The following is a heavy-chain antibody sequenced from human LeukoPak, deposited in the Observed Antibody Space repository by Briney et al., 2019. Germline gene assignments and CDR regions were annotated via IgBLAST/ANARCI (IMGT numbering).Heavy chain of an antibody. Sequence: PGGSLRLSCAASGFTFSSYSMNWVRQAPGKGLEWVSSISSSSSYIYYADSVKGRFTISRDNAKNSLYLQMNSLRAEDTAVYYCARDHYGDPVYHYGMDVWGQGTTVTVSS. V-gene: IGHV3-21*01. D-gene: IGHD4-17*01. CDR3: ARDHYGDPVYHYGMDV. CDR1: GFTFSSYS. J-gene: IGHJ6*02. CDR2: ISSSSSYI.